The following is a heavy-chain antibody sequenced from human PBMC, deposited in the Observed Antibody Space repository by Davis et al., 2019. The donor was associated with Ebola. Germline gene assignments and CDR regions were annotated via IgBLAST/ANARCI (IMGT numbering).Heavy chain of an antibody. CDR1: GGTFSSYA. CDR3: GRGGGIGYYGMDV. J-gene: IGHJ6*02. D-gene: IGHD2-15*01. V-gene: IGHV1-2*04. CDR2: INPNSGGP. Sequence: ASVKVSCKASGGTFSSYAISWVRQAPGQGLEWMGWINPNSGGPNYAQKFQGWVTMTRDTSISTAYMELSRLRSDDTAVYYCGRGGGIGYYGMDVWGQGTTVTVSS.